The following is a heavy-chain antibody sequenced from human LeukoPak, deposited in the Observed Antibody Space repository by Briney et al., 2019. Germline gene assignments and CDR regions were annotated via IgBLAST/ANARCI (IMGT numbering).Heavy chain of an antibody. Sequence: ASVKVSCKASGYTFTGYYMHWVRQAPGQGLEWMGWINPNSGGTNYAQKFQGRVTMTRDTSISTAYMELSRLRSDDTAVYYCARNSPVVPAARAPYYYYYMDVWGKGTTVTVSS. CDR1: GYTFTGYY. CDR3: ARNSPVVPAARAPYYYYYMDV. D-gene: IGHD2-2*01. V-gene: IGHV1-2*02. CDR2: INPNSGGT. J-gene: IGHJ6*03.